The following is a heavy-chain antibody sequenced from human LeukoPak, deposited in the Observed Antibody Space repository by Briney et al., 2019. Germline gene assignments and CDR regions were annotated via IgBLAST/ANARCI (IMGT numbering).Heavy chain of an antibody. CDR2: IIPIFGTA. Sequence: SVKVSCKASGGTFSSYAISWVRQAPGQGLEWMGGIIPIFGTANYAQKFQGRVTITTDESTSTAYMELSSLRSEDTAVYYCAMSSTSRPRYDHLFDYWGQETRLTVPS. J-gene: IGHJ4*02. D-gene: IGHD2-2*01. CDR3: AMSSTSRPRYDHLFDY. V-gene: IGHV1-69*05. CDR1: GGTFSSYA.